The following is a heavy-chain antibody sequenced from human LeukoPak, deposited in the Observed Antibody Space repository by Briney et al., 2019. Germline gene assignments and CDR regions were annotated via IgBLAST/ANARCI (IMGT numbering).Heavy chain of an antibody. Sequence: SETLSLTCTVSGGSISNYYWSWIRQPPGKGLEWIGYISDSGTTSYSPSLKNRVTTSLDTSKNQFSLQLRSVTAADTAVYYCARDFMVRGDQVNYYYYYMDVWGTGATITVSS. CDR1: GGSISNYY. V-gene: IGHV4-59*01. J-gene: IGHJ6*03. CDR2: ISDSGTT. D-gene: IGHD3-10*01. CDR3: ARDFMVRGDQVNYYYYYMDV.